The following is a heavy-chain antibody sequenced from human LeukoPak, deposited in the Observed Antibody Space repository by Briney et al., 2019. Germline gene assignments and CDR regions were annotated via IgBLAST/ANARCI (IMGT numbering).Heavy chain of an antibody. J-gene: IGHJ6*02. CDR3: AREANYGMDV. CDR1: GGSISSYY. Sequence: KTSGTLSLTCTVSGGSISSYYWSWVRQPPGKGLEWIGYIYYSGSTNYNPSLKSRVTISVDTSKNQFSLKLSSVTAADTAVYYCAREANYGMDVWGQGTTATVSS. V-gene: IGHV4-59*01. CDR2: IYYSGST.